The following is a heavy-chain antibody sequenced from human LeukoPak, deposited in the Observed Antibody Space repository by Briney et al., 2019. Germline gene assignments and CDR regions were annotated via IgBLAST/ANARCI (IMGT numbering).Heavy chain of an antibody. V-gene: IGHV3-30*02. Sequence: GGSLRLSCAESGFTFSSYGMHWVRQAPGKGLEWVAFIRYDRNNKYYVDSVKGRFTISRDNSKNTLFLQMNSLRAEDTAVYYWAKVGLNYYDSSGYIDYWGQGTLVTVSS. J-gene: IGHJ4*02. CDR3: AKVGLNYYDSSGYIDY. D-gene: IGHD3-22*01. CDR1: GFTFSSYG. CDR2: IRYDRNNK.